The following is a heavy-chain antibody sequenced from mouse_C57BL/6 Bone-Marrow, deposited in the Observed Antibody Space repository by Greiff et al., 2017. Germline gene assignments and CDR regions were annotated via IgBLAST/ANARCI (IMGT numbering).Heavy chain of an antibody. CDR2: FYPGSGSI. J-gene: IGHJ3*01. Sequence: VKLMESGAELVKPGASVKLSCKASGYTFTEYTIHWVKQRSGQGLEWIGWFYPGSGSIKYNEKFKDKATLTADKSSSTVYMELIRLTSEDSAVYFCARHEKGYDCYYWFAYWGQGTLVTVSA. V-gene: IGHV1-62-2*01. CDR3: ARHEKGYDCYYWFAY. D-gene: IGHD2-3*01. CDR1: GYTFTEYT.